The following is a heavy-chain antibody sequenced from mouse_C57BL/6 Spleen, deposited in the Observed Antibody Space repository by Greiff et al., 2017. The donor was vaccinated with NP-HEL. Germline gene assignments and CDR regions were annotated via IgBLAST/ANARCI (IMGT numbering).Heavy chain of an antibody. CDR3: ASYYGSPYYAMDY. CDR2: IWTGGGT. D-gene: IGHD1-1*01. J-gene: IGHJ4*01. V-gene: IGHV2-9-1*01. Sequence: VKLMESGPGLVAPSQSLSITCTVSGFSLTSYAISWVRQPPGKGLEWLGVIWTGGGTNYNSALKSRLSISKDNSKSQVFLKMNSLQTDDTARYYCASYYGSPYYAMDYWGQGTSVTVSS. CDR1: GFSLTSYA.